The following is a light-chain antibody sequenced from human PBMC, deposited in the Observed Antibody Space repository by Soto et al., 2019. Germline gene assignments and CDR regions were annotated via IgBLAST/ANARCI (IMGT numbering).Light chain of an antibody. CDR3: QQYHNWPLT. V-gene: IGKV3-20*01. Sequence: IVLAQSAGTLSFSPGERATLSCRASQSVSSTYLIWYQQKPGQAPRLLIYGASSRATGVPDRFSGGGSGTDFTPTISRLEPEDFAVYYCQQYHNWPLTFGGGTKVDI. CDR1: QSVSSTY. CDR2: GAS. J-gene: IGKJ4*01.